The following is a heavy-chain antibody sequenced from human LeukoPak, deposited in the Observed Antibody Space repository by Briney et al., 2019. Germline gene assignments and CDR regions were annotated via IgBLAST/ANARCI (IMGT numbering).Heavy chain of an antibody. CDR2: ISSSSSYV. D-gene: IGHD3-9*01. CDR1: GFTFSSYS. J-gene: IGHJ4*02. Sequence: KTGGSLRLSCAASGFTFSSYSMNWVRQAPGKGLEWVSSISSSSSYVYYADSVKGRFTISRDNAKNSLYLQMNSLRAEDTAVYYCARDRHDTLPHFFDYWGQGTLVTVSS. CDR3: ARDRHDTLPHFFDY. V-gene: IGHV3-21*01.